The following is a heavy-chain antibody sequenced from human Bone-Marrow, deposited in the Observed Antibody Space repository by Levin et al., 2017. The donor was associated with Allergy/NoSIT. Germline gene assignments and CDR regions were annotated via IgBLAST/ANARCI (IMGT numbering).Heavy chain of an antibody. CDR3: VRGRGGAAAPFQL. V-gene: IGHV4-38-2*02. CDR1: GYSISSGYF. CDR2: TYHSATT. Sequence: SQTLSLTCTVSGYSISSGYFWGWIRQSPGKGLEWIASTYHSATTYYNPSLKSRVMISGDTSKNQFSLKLTSLTAADTAIYYCVRGRGGAAAPFQLWGQGTLVTVSS. D-gene: IGHD6-25*01. J-gene: IGHJ1*01.